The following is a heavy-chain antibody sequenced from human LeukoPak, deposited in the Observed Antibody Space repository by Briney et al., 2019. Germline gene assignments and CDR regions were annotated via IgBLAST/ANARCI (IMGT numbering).Heavy chain of an antibody. V-gene: IGHV2-5*01. CDR2: IYWNDDK. CDR1: GFSLSTSGVG. Sequence: SGPTLVNPTQTLTLTCTFSGFSLSTSGVGVGWIRQPPGKALEWLALIYWNDDKRYSPSLKSRLTITKDTSKNQVVLTMTNMDPVDTATYYCAHTVEEIVYYYYYMDVWGKGTTVTVSS. D-gene: IGHD5-24*01. J-gene: IGHJ6*03. CDR3: AHTVEEIVYYYYYMDV.